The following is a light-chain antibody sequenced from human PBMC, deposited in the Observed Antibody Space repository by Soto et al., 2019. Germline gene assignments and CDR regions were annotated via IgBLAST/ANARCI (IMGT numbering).Light chain of an antibody. CDR3: HQYSSSPRT. CDR1: QSVSNNY. J-gene: IGKJ1*01. V-gene: IGKV3-20*01. Sequence: EVVLTQSPGTLSLSPGERATLSCRASQSVSNNYLAWYQQKPGQAPRLLIYGASTRATGVPGRFSGSGSGTEFTLTVSRLEPEDFVVFYCHQYSSSPRTFGQGTRVEVK. CDR2: GAS.